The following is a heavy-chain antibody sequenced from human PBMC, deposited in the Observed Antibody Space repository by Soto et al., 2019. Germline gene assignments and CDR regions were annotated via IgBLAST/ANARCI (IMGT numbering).Heavy chain of an antibody. Sequence: SVNCAISADNVSSTGAAWNWVSQPVSRGLEWLGRTYYRSKWYNDYAVSVKSRITINPDTSKNQFSLQLNSVTPEDTAVYYCSREQWLEMFDPGGQGTRVT. D-gene: IGHD6-19*01. J-gene: IGHJ5*02. CDR3: SREQWLEMFDP. CDR1: ADNVSSTGAA. V-gene: IGHV6-1*01. CDR2: TYYRSKWYN.